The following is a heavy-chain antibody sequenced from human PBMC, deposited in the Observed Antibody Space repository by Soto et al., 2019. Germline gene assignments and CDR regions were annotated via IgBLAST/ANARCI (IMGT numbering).Heavy chain of an antibody. Sequence: ASVKVSCKASGYTFTGYYMHWVRQAPGRGLEWMGWINPNSGGTNYAQKFQGWVTMTRDTSISTAYMELSRLRSDDTAVYHCARVRRGARSGGRNYYYYGMDVWGQGTTVTVSS. D-gene: IGHD6-25*01. J-gene: IGHJ6*02. CDR1: GYTFTGYY. CDR3: ARVRRGARSGGRNYYYYGMDV. CDR2: INPNSGGT. V-gene: IGHV1-2*04.